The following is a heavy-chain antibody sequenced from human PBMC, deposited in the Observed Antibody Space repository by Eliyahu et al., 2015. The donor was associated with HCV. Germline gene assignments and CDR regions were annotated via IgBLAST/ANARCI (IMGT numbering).Heavy chain of an antibody. CDR3: SSGSHPAGIWGYFEY. D-gene: IGHD3-16*01. CDR1: GFPFXRSX. V-gene: IGHV3-30*03. CDR2: ISSDGSNK. J-gene: IGHJ4*02. Sequence: QVQLVESGGGVVQPGKSLXLSCAASGFPFXRSXMHWVRQAPGKGLEWXAVISSDGSNKYYADSVKGRFTISRDNSKNTLYLQMNSLRAEDTAVYYCSSGSHPAGIWGYFEYWGQGTLVTVSS.